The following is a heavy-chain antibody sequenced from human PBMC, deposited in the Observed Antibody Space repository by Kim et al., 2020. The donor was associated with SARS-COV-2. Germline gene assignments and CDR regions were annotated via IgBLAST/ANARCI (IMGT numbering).Heavy chain of an antibody. CDR1: GGPISSGFY. CDR3: ATLTRDYYMEV. J-gene: IGHJ6*03. V-gene: IGHV4-31*11. CDR2: IFDNGNA. Sequence: SETLSLTCGVSGGPISSGFYWTWIRQRQGKGLEWLGYIFDNGNAYYNPSLKSRVTISVDTSKNQFSLKLSSVTAADTAVYACATLTRDYYMEVWGKGTP. D-gene: IGHD3-10*01.